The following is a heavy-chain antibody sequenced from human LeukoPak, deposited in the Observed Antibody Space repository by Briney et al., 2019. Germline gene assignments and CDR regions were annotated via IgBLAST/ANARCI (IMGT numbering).Heavy chain of an antibody. CDR1: GYTFTIYY. D-gene: IGHD5-18*01. CDR2: INPSGGST. J-gene: IGHJ6*02. Sequence: SVTVSFKASGYTFTIYYMHWVRQAPGQGLEWMVIINPSGGSTSYAEKFQGRVTMTRDTSTSTVYMELSSMRSEDTAVYYCAREPMTWIQLWSGYYYYYYGMDVWGQGTTVTVSS. V-gene: IGHV1-46*01. CDR3: AREPMTWIQLWSGYYYYYYGMDV.